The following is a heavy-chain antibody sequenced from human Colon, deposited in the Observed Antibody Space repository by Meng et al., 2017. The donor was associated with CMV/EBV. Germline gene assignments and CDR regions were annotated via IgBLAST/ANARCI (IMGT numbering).Heavy chain of an antibody. Sequence: GSLRLSCPVPGGSISSSDYYWACIRQAPGKGREWVATTDFTGTTWYKLSLKSRPTSSVDTTNNHFSQRPVSMTAEATAVDYCAGHNRGEVQAFDYWGPGTLVTVSS. CDR1: GGSISSSDYY. CDR3: AGHNRGEVQAFDY. J-gene: IGHJ4*01. V-gene: IGHV4-39*01. CDR2: TDFTGTT.